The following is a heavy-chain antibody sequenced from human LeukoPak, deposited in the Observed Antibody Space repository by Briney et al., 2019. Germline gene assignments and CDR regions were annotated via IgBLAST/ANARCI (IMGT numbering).Heavy chain of an antibody. CDR1: GFTFSSYA. V-gene: IGHV3-23*01. D-gene: IGHD3-10*01. Sequence: PGGSLRLSCAASGFTFSSYAMSWVRQAPGKGLEWVSAISGSGGSTYYADSVKGRFTISRDNSKNTLYLQMNSLRAEDTAVYYCAKDRFYGSGMGGFDYWGQGTLVTVSS. CDR2: ISGSGGST. J-gene: IGHJ4*02. CDR3: AKDRFYGSGMGGFDY.